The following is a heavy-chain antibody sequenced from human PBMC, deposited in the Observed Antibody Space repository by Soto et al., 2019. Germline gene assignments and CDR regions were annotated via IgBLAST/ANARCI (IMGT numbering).Heavy chain of an antibody. CDR2: IYWDDDK. Sequence: QITLKEPGATLVKPTQTLTRTCTFSVFSLSTSGVGGGWIRQSPGKALEWLALIYWDDDKRYSPSLNSRLTINKEPSKNQVVLTRTNMDHVDTATYYCPLGTTIANSLFDFWGQGTLVTVSS. D-gene: IGHD6-13*01. CDR3: PLGTTIANSLFDF. V-gene: IGHV2-5*02. CDR1: VFSLSTSGVG. J-gene: IGHJ4*02.